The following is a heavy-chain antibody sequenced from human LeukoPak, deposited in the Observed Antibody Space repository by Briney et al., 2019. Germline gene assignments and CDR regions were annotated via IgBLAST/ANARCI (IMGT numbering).Heavy chain of an antibody. CDR2: IKQDGSET. CDR1: GFTFNNHY. J-gene: IGHJ5*02. CDR3: ARERFGGSCYES. Sequence: PGGSLRLSCTASGFTFNNHYMTWVRQAPGKGLEWVANIKQDGSETFYLDSVKGRFTISRDNAKNSLYLQMNDVRAEDTAVYFCARERFGGSCYESWGQGTLVTVTS. D-gene: IGHD3-10*01. V-gene: IGHV3-7*04.